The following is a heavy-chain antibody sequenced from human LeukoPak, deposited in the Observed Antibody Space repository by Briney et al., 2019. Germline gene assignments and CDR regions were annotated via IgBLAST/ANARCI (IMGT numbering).Heavy chain of an antibody. V-gene: IGHV3-23*01. CDR1: GFTFSSYA. Sequence: GGSLRLSCAASGFTFSSYAMSWVRQAPGKGLEWVSAISGSGGSTYYADSVKGRFTISRDNSRNTLCLQMNSLRAEDTAVYYCAKRKYYGDYAATFDYWGQGTLVTVST. D-gene: IGHD4-17*01. J-gene: IGHJ4*02. CDR3: AKRKYYGDYAATFDY. CDR2: ISGSGGST.